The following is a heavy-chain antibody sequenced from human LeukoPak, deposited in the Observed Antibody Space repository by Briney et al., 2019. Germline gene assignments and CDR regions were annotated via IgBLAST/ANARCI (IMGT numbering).Heavy chain of an antibody. CDR1: GFTFDGYA. Sequence: PGGSLRLSCAASGFTFDGYAMNWVRQAPGKGLEWVSLISCSGGSTYYADSVKGRFTISRDNSKNSLYLQMSSLRAEDTAVYYCAKARECSGDSGYLIDSWGQGTLVTVSS. CDR3: AKARECSGDSGYLIDS. D-gene: IGHD2-15*01. V-gene: IGHV3-43D*04. J-gene: IGHJ5*01. CDR2: ISCSGGST.